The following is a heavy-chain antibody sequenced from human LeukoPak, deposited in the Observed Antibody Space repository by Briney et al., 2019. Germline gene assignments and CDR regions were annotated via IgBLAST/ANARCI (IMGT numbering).Heavy chain of an antibody. D-gene: IGHD6-13*01. J-gene: IGHJ6*02. Sequence: SETLSLTCTVSGGSISSSSYYWGWIRQPPGKGLEWIGSIYYSGSTYYNPSLKSRVTISVDTSKNQFSLKLSSVTAADTAVYYCARDPLRSSWSTYNNAMDVWGQGTTVTVS. CDR3: ARDPLRSSWSTYNNAMDV. V-gene: IGHV4-39*02. CDR1: GGSISSSSYY. CDR2: IYYSGST.